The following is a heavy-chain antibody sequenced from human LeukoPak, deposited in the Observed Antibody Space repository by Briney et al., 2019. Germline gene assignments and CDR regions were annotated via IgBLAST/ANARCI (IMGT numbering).Heavy chain of an antibody. J-gene: IGHJ6*03. V-gene: IGHV3-48*01. CDR2: ISSGSDTI. Sequence: GGSLRLSCAASGFTFSSYAMSWVRQAPGQGLEWVSFISSGSDTIYYADSVKGRFTISRDNAKNSLSLQMNSLSAEDTAVYLCARTYDHTGSHYYYYMDVWGKGTTVTVSS. D-gene: IGHD3-22*01. CDR3: ARTYDHTGSHYYYYMDV. CDR1: GFTFSSYA.